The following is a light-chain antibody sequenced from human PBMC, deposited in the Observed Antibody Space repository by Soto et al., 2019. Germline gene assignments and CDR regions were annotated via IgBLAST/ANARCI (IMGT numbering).Light chain of an antibody. V-gene: IGKV2-28*01. CDR3: MQALQTPWT. CDR1: QSLLHSNGYNY. Sequence: DIVMSQSPLSLPVTPGEPASISCRSSQSLLHSNGYNYLDWYLQKPGQSPQLLIYLGSNRASGVPDRFRGSESGTDVTLKISRVEYEDVGVYYCMQALQTPWTFGQGTKVEIK. J-gene: IGKJ1*01. CDR2: LGS.